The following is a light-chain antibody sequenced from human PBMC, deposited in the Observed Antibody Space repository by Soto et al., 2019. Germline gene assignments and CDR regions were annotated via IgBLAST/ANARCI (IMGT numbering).Light chain of an antibody. J-gene: IGLJ3*02. CDR2: EVS. CDR1: TSDVGAYNY. V-gene: IGLV2-8*01. Sequence: QSALTQPASVSGSPGQSITISCTGSTSDVGAYNYVSWYKHHPGQAPQLMIYEVSKRPSGVPDRFSGSKSGNTASLTVSGLQAEDEADYYCSSYAGSNNFWVFGGGTKLTVL. CDR3: SSYAGSNNFWV.